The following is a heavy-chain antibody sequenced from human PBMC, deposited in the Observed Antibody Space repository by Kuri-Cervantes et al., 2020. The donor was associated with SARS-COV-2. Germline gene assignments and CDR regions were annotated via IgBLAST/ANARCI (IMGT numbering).Heavy chain of an antibody. CDR1: GFTFSSYA. D-gene: IGHD4-11*01. CDR3: ARTDYPYSYWYFDL. V-gene: IGHV3-30-3*01. Sequence: GGSLRLSCAASGFTFSSYAMHWVRQAPGKGLEWVAVISYGGSNKYYADSVKGRFTISRDNSKNTLYLQMNSLRAEDTAVYYCARTDYPYSYWYFDLWGRGTLVTVSS. CDR2: ISYGGSNK. J-gene: IGHJ2*01.